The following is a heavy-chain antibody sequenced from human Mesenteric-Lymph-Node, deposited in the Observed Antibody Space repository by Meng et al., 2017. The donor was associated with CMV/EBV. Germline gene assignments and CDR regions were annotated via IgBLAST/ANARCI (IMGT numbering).Heavy chain of an antibody. D-gene: IGHD6-13*01. CDR1: GYTFTSYG. V-gene: IGHV1-18*04. CDR3: LRSPATTIYSSTWPDY. J-gene: IGHJ4*02. CDR2: ISAYNGNT. Sequence: SGYTFTSYGSSWVRQAPGQGLEWMGWISAYNGNTNYAQKLQGRVTMTTDTSTSTAYMELRSLRSDDTAVYYCLRSPATTIYSSTWPDYWGQGTLVTVSS.